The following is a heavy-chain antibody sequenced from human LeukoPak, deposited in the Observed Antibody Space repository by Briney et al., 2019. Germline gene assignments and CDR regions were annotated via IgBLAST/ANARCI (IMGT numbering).Heavy chain of an antibody. V-gene: IGHV3-7*01. J-gene: IGHJ4*02. CDR2: IKEDGSEK. Sequence: PGGSLRLSCSASGFTFSYYWLRWVRQAPGKGLEWVANIKEDGSEKYYVDSVKGRFTISRGNAKNSLFLQMNGLRAEDTAVYYCVSSRGYWGQGTLVTVSS. CDR1: GFTFSYYW. CDR3: VSSRGY.